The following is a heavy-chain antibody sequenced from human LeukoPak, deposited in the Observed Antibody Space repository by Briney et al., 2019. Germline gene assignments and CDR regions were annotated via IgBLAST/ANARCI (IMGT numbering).Heavy chain of an antibody. Sequence: GGSLRLSCAASGLSLSRYGMHGVRQAPGKGLEWVAVIWYDGSNKYYADSVKGRFTISRDNSKNTLYLQMNSLRAEDTAVYYCARDFKRYCSSASCLGAFDIWGQGTMVTVSS. CDR3: ARDFKRYCSSASCLGAFDI. CDR2: IWYDGSNK. CDR1: GLSLSRYG. J-gene: IGHJ3*02. D-gene: IGHD2-2*01. V-gene: IGHV3-33*01.